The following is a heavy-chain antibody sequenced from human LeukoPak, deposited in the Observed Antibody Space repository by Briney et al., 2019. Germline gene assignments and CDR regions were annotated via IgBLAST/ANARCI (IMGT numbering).Heavy chain of an antibody. V-gene: IGHV3-7*03. Sequence: PGGSLRLSCAASGFTFNSYWMNWVSQAPGKGLEWVANIKRDGSEKYYVDSVKGRFTISRDNAKNSLDLQMNSLRVEDTAVYYCARLGPASSGWPESFDYWGQGTLVTVSS. CDR2: IKRDGSEK. CDR3: ARLGPASSGWPESFDY. CDR1: GFTFNSYW. J-gene: IGHJ4*02. D-gene: IGHD6-19*01.